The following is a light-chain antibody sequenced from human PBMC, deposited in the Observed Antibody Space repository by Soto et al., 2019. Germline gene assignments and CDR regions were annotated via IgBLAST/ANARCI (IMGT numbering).Light chain of an antibody. CDR3: CSYAGSYTFV. CDR1: SSDVGGYNY. Sequence: QSVLTQPGSVSGSPGQSVTISCTGTSSDVGGYNYVSWYQQHPGKAPKLTIYDVSNRPSWVPDRISGSKSGNTASLTISGLQAEDEADYYCCSYAGSYTFVFGTGTQLTVL. CDR2: DVS. J-gene: IGLJ7*01. V-gene: IGLV2-11*01.